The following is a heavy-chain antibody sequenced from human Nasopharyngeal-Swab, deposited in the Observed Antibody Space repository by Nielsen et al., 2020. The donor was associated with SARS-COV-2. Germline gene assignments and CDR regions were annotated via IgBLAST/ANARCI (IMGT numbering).Heavy chain of an antibody. J-gene: IGHJ4*02. CDR2: ISYSGRT. Sequence: WIRQPPGKGLEWSGSISYSGRTIHNPSRKSRVTISVDTSKNQFSLKLSSVTAADTAVYYCARLAYYCDSSGYTNTHPDYWGQGTLVTVSS. D-gene: IGHD3-22*01. V-gene: IGHV4-59*08. CDR3: ARLAYYCDSSGYTNTHPDY.